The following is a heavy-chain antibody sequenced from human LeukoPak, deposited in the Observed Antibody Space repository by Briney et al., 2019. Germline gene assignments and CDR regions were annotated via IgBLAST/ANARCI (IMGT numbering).Heavy chain of an antibody. V-gene: IGHV3-7*04. J-gene: IGHJ5*02. CDR1: GFTLSSYW. CDR3: ARVSGMWVPAASQSAFDP. CDR2: IKQDGSEK. Sequence: PGGSLRLSCAASGFTLSSYWMSWVRQAPGKGLEWVANIKQDGSEKYYVDSVKGRFTISRDNAKNSLYLQMNSLRAENTAVYYCARVSGMWVPAASQSAFDPWGQGTLVTVSS. D-gene: IGHD2-2*01.